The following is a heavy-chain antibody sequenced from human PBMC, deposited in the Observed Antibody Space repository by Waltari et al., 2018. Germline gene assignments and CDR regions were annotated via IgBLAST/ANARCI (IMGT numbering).Heavy chain of an antibody. J-gene: IGHJ3*01. Sequence: QLQLQESGPRLVRPSETLSLICRVSGVSITSNRHYWAWIRQSPGQGLEWIVTVSYWCTTSISPSLKSRVSVSRDTSKNQVSLILGSVTAADMAVYYCATYIGASVGTAAFDVWGQGTMVTVSS. V-gene: IGHV4-39*01. D-gene: IGHD5-12*01. CDR1: GVSITSNRHY. CDR2: VSYWCTT. CDR3: ATYIGASVGTAAFDV.